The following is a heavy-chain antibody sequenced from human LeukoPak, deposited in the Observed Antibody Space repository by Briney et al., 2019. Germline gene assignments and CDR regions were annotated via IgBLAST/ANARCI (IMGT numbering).Heavy chain of an antibody. CDR1: GFTFSSYW. CDR2: INNDGSGT. V-gene: IGHV3-74*01. D-gene: IGHD3-10*01. CDR3: VRGGFGHAMDV. J-gene: IGHJ6*02. Sequence: GGSLRLSCAASGFTFSSYWMHWVRQAPGKGLVWVSVINNDGSGTSYADSVKGRSTISRDNAKNTLYLQMTSLGAEDTAVYYCVRGGFGHAMDVWGQGTTVTVSS.